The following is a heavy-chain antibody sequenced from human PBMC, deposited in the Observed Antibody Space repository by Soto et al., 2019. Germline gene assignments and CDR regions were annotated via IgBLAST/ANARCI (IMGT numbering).Heavy chain of an antibody. CDR3: ARGIRS. V-gene: IGHV4-31*03. CDR1: GASISVGGYC. D-gene: IGHD3-16*01. Sequence: QVQLQESGPGLVRPSQTLSLTCTVSGASISVGGYCWSWIRQHPGKGLEWIGYIYYSGHTYYNPSLKSRVTISVATSKNQFSLKLTSVTAADTAVYYCARGIRSWGQGTTVTVSS. J-gene: IGHJ6*02. CDR2: IYYSGHT.